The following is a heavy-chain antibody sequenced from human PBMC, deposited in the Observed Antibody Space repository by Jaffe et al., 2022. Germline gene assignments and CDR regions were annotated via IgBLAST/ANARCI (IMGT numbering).Heavy chain of an antibody. CDR1: GFTFSSYW. V-gene: IGHV3-7*01. CDR3: ARDSLWLRFLPVMRAFDI. D-gene: IGHD5-12*01. Sequence: EVQLVESGGGLVQPGGSLRLSCAASGFTFSSYWMSWVRQAPGKGLEWVANIKQDGSEKYYVDSVKGRFTISRDNAKNSLYLQMNSLRAEDTAVYYCARDSLWLRFLPVMRAFDIWGQGTMVTVSS. J-gene: IGHJ3*02. CDR2: IKQDGSEK.